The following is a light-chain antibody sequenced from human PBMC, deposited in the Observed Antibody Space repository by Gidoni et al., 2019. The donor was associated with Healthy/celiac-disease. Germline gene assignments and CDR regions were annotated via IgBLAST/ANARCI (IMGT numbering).Light chain of an antibody. J-gene: IGLJ1*01. CDR2: GNT. CDR3: QSYDSSLSGFV. V-gene: IGLV1-40*01. Sequence: SVLTHPPSVSGPPGQRVTISCTGSSSNTGAGYDVHWYQHLPGTAPKPLIYGNTNRPSEVPDRFSGSKSGTSASLAITGLQAEDEADYYCQSYDSSLSGFVFGTGTKVTVL. CDR1: SSNTGAGYD.